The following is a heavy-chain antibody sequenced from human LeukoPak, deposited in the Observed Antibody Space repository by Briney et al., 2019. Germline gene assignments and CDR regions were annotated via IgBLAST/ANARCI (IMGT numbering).Heavy chain of an antibody. J-gene: IGHJ4*02. V-gene: IGHV2-70*04. Sequence: SGPTLVNPTQTLTLTCTFSGFSLSTSGMRVSWIGQPPGKALEWLARIDWDDDKFYSTSLKTRLTISKDTSKNQVVLTMTNMDPVDTATYYCARTPYCGGDCYVDYWGQGTLVTVSS. CDR1: GFSLSTSGMR. D-gene: IGHD2-21*02. CDR2: IDWDDDK. CDR3: ARTPYCGGDCYVDY.